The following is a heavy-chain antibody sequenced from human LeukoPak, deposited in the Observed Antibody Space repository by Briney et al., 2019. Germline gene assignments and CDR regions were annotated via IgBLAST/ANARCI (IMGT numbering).Heavy chain of an antibody. J-gene: IGHJ6*03. Sequence: GGSLRLSCAASGFTFSDYYMSWIRQAPGKGLEWVSYISSSGSTIYYADSVKGRFTISRANAKNSLYLQMNSLRAEDTAVYYCARDYYGSGSYYNELYYYYMDVWGKGTTVTVSS. V-gene: IGHV3-11*01. CDR2: ISSSGSTI. CDR1: GFTFSDYY. CDR3: ARDYYGSGSYYNELYYYYMDV. D-gene: IGHD3-10*01.